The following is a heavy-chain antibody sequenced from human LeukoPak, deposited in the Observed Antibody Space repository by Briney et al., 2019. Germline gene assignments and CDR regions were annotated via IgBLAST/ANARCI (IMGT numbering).Heavy chain of an antibody. J-gene: IGHJ4*02. CDR1: GFTFKTYT. V-gene: IGHV3-21*01. CDR2: ISSSSSYI. Sequence: PGGSLRLSCAASGFTFKTYTMHWVRQAPGMGLEWVSSISSSSSYIFYADSVKGRFTISRDNAKNSLYLQMNSLRAEDTAVYYCARDLKGELTDYWGQGTLVTVSS. D-gene: IGHD1-7*01. CDR3: ARDLKGELTDY.